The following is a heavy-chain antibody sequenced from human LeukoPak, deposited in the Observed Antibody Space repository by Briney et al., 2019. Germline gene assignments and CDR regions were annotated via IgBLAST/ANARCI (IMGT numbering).Heavy chain of an antibody. CDR3: ARRRYGTGMDV. D-gene: IGHD3-10*01. CDR1: GFIFSNYY. Sequence: GGSLRLSCTASGFIFSNYYMGWVRQAPGKGLEWVANIIEDGSKKYYVDSVEGRFTISRDNAKNSVYLQMNSLRAEDTGLYYCARRRYGTGMDVWGQGTTVTVSS. CDR2: IIEDGSKK. J-gene: IGHJ6*02. V-gene: IGHV3-7*01.